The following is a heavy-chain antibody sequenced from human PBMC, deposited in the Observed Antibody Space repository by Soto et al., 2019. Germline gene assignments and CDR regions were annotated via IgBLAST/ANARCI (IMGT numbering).Heavy chain of an antibody. V-gene: IGHV3-7*01. D-gene: IGHD1-20*01. CDR3: AAYNTSRHAAFDI. Sequence: GGSLRLSCEVSGFSFKTYWMSWVRQAPGKGLEWLANMNEDANTKYYVDSVKGRFTILGDSAGNSLFLKMASLRAEDTAVYFCAAYNTSRHAAFDIWGRGTLVTVSS. J-gene: IGHJ3*02. CDR1: GFSFKTYW. CDR2: MNEDANTK.